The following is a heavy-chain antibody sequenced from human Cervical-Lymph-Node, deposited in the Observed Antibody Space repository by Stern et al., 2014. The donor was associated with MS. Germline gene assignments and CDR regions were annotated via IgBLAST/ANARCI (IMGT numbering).Heavy chain of an antibody. CDR2: ISSGGSYI. Sequence: EVHLVESGGGLVKPGGSLRLSCAASGFTFSSYSMNWVRQAPGKGLEWVASISSGGSYIYYADSLKGRFTISRDNAKNSLYLQMNSLRAEDTAVYYCARGRGGNYRYYFDYWGHGTLVTVSS. CDR1: GFTFSSYS. CDR3: ARGRGGNYRYYFDY. D-gene: IGHD4-23*01. J-gene: IGHJ4*01. V-gene: IGHV3-21*01.